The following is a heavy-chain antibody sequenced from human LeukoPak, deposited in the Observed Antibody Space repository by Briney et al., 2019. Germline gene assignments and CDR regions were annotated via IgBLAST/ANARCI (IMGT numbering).Heavy chain of an antibody. V-gene: IGHV1-18*01. J-gene: IGHJ4*02. CDR1: GYTFSNYG. D-gene: IGHD3-22*01. CDR3: ARVQITMIVVVITHIDY. Sequence: ASVKVSCKASGYTFSNYGISWVRQAPGQGLEWMGWISAYNGNTNYAQKLQGRVTMTTDTSTSTAYMELRSLRSDDTAVYYCARVQITMIVVVITHIDYWGQGTLVTVSS. CDR2: ISAYNGNT.